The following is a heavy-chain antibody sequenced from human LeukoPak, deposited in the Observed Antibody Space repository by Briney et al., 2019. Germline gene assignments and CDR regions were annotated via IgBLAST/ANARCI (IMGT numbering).Heavy chain of an antibody. D-gene: IGHD1-14*01. J-gene: IGHJ4*02. V-gene: IGHV3-49*03. CDR2: LRSIVHGGPA. Sequence: GGSLRLSCSTFGFNFANYGVSWFRQAPGQGLEWVGFLRSIVHGGPAEYAASVEGRFIISRDDSKSIAYLQMNSLRAEDTAVYYCANNLGDIPGVGYWGQGTLVTVSS. CDR1: GFNFANYG. CDR3: ANNLGDIPGVGY.